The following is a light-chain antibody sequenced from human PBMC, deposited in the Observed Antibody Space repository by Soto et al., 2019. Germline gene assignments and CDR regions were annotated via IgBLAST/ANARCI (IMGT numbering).Light chain of an antibody. Sequence: QSVLTQPPSASGTPGQRVTISCSGSSSNIGSNTVNWYQQLPGTDPKLLIYSNNQRPSGVPDRFSGSKSGTSASLAISGLQSADEADYYCAAWDDSLNGPVFGGGTKLTVL. CDR1: SSNIGSNT. J-gene: IGLJ2*01. V-gene: IGLV1-44*01. CDR3: AAWDDSLNGPV. CDR2: SNN.